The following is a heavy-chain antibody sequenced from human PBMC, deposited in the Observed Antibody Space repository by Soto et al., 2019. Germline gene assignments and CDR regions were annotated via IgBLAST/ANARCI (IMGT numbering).Heavy chain of an antibody. CDR2: ISVITTTI. J-gene: IGHJ5*02. D-gene: IGHD3-16*01. CDR3: AGDLRGARGEYGWFDP. Sequence: GGSLRLSCAASGFTFSSYSMNWVRQVPGKGLEWVSYISVITTTIYYADSVKGRFTISRDNAKNSLYLQMNSLRAEDTAVYYWAGDLRGARGEYGWFDPWGQGTLVTVSS. V-gene: IGHV3-48*01. CDR1: GFTFSSYS.